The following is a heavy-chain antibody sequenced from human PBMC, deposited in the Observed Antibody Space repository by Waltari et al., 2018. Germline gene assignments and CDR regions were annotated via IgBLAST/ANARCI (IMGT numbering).Heavy chain of an antibody. CDR1: GFTLSSYW. CDR2: IKSDGSA. J-gene: IGHJ6*02. V-gene: IGHV3-7*03. CDR3: ARGGTWYGMDV. Sequence: QLVESGGGLVRPGGSLRLSCAASGFTLSSYWMTWVRQAPGKELEWVAGIKSDGSAKLDSLKGRFTISRDNVKNSVYLELNNLRVEDTAVYYCARGGTWYGMDVWGLGTTVFVSS.